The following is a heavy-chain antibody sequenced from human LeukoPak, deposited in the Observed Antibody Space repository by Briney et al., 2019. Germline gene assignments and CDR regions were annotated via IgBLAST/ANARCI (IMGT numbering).Heavy chain of an antibody. CDR3: AREISFDTAMDKHNWFDP. Sequence: GGSLRLSCAASGFTFSNYAMRWVRQAPGKGLEWVAGISYDGSNKYYADSVRGRLTLSRDNSQNTLYLQMNSLRAEDTAVYYCAREISFDTAMDKHNWFDPWGQGTLVTVSS. CDR2: ISYDGSNK. D-gene: IGHD5-18*01. J-gene: IGHJ5*02. V-gene: IGHV3-30*04. CDR1: GFTFSNYA.